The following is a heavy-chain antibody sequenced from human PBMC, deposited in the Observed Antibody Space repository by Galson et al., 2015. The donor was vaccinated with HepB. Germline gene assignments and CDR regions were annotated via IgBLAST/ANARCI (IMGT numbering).Heavy chain of an antibody. V-gene: IGHV3-23*01. J-gene: IGHJ6*03. CDR2: ISGSGGST. Sequence: SLRLSCAASGFAFSSYAMSWVRQAPGKGLEWVSAISGSGGSTYYADSVKGRFTISRDNSKNTLYLQMNSLRAEDTAVYYCAKATHDYYYYTDVWGKGTTVTVSS. CDR3: AKATHDYYYYTDV. CDR1: GFAFSSYA.